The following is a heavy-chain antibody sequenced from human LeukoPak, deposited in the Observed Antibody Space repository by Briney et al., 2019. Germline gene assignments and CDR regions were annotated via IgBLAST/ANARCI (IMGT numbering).Heavy chain of an antibody. Sequence: SQSLSLTCTVSGGSTNSHFWSWVRPPPGEGLEWIGYIYYSGSTKYNPSLQSRVTISVDTSKSNFSLKLTSVTAADTAVYYCARLLDNDSSGYPDTFDMWGQGTVVIVSS. J-gene: IGHJ3*02. CDR3: ARLLDNDSSGYPDTFDM. V-gene: IGHV4-59*11. D-gene: IGHD3-22*01. CDR1: GGSTNSHF. CDR2: IYYSGST.